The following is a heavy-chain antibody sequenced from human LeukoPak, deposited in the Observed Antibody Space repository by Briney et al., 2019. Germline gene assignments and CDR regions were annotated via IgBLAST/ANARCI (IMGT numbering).Heavy chain of an antibody. CDR3: AKDSEQIPEGIIDY. V-gene: IGHV3-23*01. Sequence: RXAPGXXVXGXSAISGSGGSTYYADSVKGGFTISRDNYKKTLYLQMNRLRAEDTAVYNCAKDSEQIPEGIIDYWGQGTLVTVSS. CDR2: ISGSGGST. J-gene: IGHJ4*02. D-gene: IGHD1-14*01.